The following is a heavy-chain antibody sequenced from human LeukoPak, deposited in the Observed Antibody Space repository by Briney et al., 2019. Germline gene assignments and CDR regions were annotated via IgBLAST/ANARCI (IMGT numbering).Heavy chain of an antibody. J-gene: IGHJ4*02. D-gene: IGHD5-18*01. CDR1: GFTFSSYA. Sequence: GGSLRLSCAASGFTFSSYAMHWVRQAPGKGLEWMAVISYDGSNKYYADSVKGRFTISRDNSKNTLYLQMDSLRAEDTAVYYCARDTRRGYSYGYLDYWGQGTLVTVSS. V-gene: IGHV3-30-3*01. CDR2: ISYDGSNK. CDR3: ARDTRRGYSYGYLDY.